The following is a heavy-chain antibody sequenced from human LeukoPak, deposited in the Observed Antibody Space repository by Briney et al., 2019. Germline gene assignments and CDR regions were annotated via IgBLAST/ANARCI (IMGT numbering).Heavy chain of an antibody. V-gene: IGHV3-53*01. CDR2: IYSGGTT. CDR3: AIDPNWGTHS. J-gene: IGHJ4*02. CDR1: GFTVSSNY. Sequence: GGSLRLSCAASGFTVSSNYMSWVRQAPGKGLEWVSVIYSGGTTYYADSVKSRFTISRDNSKNALYLQMNSLRVEDTAVYYCAIDPNWGTHSWGQGVLVTVSS. D-gene: IGHD7-27*01.